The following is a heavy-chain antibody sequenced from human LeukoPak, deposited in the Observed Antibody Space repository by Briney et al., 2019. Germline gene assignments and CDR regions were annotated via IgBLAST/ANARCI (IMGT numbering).Heavy chain of an antibody. J-gene: IGHJ5*02. CDR3: EVSKAEEALNWFDP. Sequence: PGGSLRLSCAASGFTFSRYWMSWIRQPPGKGLEWIGSIYYSGSTYYNPSLKSRVTISVDTSKNQFSLKLSSVTAADTAVYYCEVSKAEEALNWFDPWGQGTLVTVSS. V-gene: IGHV4-39*07. CDR2: IYYSGST. CDR1: GFTFSRYW.